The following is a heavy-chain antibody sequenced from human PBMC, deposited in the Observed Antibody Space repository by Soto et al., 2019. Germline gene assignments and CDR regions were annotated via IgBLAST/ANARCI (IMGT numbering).Heavy chain of an antibody. D-gene: IGHD3-22*01. J-gene: IGHJ4*02. V-gene: IGHV3-23*01. CDR3: AKTAGDSGYYYVDY. CDR1: GFTFSAYA. CDR2: ITNSGDTT. Sequence: EVHLLESGGGLVQPGGSLRLSCAASGFTFSAYAMTWVRQAPGKGLQWVATITNSGDTTYYADSVKGRFIISRDNSKDTMFLQMNSLRAEDTAIYYCAKTAGDSGYYYVDYWGQGTLVAVSS.